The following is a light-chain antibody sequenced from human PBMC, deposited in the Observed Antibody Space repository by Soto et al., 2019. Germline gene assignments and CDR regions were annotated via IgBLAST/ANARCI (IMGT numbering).Light chain of an antibody. V-gene: IGLV3-21*02. Sequence: SYDLTKPPSVSLAPGQTARITCGGNNIGSKSVNWYQQKPGQAPVLVVYDDSDRPSGIPERFSGSNSGNTATLTISRVEAGDEADYYCQVWDTSSDHRYVFATGTKVTVL. CDR2: DDS. J-gene: IGLJ1*01. CDR1: NIGSKS. CDR3: QVWDTSSDHRYV.